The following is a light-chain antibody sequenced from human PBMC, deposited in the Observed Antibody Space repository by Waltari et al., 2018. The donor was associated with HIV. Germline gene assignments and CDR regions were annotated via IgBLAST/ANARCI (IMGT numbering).Light chain of an antibody. Sequence: SYVLTQPPSVSVAPGQTARIPCGGNNIGRKRGHWYQQKPGQAPVLVVYDDSDRPSGIPERFSGSNSGNTATLTISRVEAGDEADYYCQVWDSSSDHVVFGGGTKLTVL. J-gene: IGLJ2*01. CDR2: DDS. CDR1: NIGRKR. CDR3: QVWDSSSDHVV. V-gene: IGLV3-21*02.